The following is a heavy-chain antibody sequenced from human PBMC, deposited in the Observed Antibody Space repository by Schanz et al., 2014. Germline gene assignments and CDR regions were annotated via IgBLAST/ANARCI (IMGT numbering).Heavy chain of an antibody. CDR1: GLNFDYYG. V-gene: IGHV3-23*04. J-gene: IGHJ5*02. CDR2: INGNGGIT. Sequence: VQLVESGGGVVQPGRSLRLSCATSGLNFDYYGMNWVRQAPGKGLEWVSAINGNGGITYYADPVKGRFTISRDNSKNTLYLQMNSLRAEDTAVYYCATLDYADSVSWGQGTLVTVSS. D-gene: IGHD4-17*01. CDR3: ATLDYADSVS.